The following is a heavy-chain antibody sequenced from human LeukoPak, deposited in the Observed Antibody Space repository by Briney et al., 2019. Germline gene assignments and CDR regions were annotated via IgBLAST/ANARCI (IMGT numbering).Heavy chain of an antibody. Sequence: ASVKVSCKASGYTFTGYYMHWVRQAPGQGLEWMGWINPNSGGTNYAQKFQGRVTMTRDTSISTAYMELSRLRSDDTAVYYCARVQQLERLGWFDPWGQGTLVTVSS. V-gene: IGHV1-2*02. D-gene: IGHD1-1*01. CDR3: ARVQQLERLGWFDP. CDR2: INPNSGGT. CDR1: GYTFTGYY. J-gene: IGHJ5*02.